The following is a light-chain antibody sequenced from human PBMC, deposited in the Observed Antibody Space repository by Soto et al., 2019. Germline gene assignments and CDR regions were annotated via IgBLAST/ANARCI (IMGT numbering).Light chain of an antibody. J-gene: IGKJ4*01. CDR2: DAS. Sequence: EIMLTQSPATLSLSPGERATLSCRASQSVSSYLACYQQKPGRAPRLLIYDASNRAAGIPARFSGSGSGPDFTLTISSLEPEDFAVYYCQQRRNWPLTFGGGTRVDIK. CDR3: QQRRNWPLT. V-gene: IGKV3-11*01. CDR1: QSVSSY.